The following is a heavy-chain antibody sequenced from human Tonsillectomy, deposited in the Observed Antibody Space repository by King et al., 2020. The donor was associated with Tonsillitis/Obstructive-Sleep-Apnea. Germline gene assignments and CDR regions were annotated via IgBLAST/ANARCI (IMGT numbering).Heavy chain of an antibody. CDR3: ARRGAVGAENWFDP. CDR1: GYSFTNYW. CDR2: FYPGDSHT. J-gene: IGHJ5*02. V-gene: IGHV5-51*01. D-gene: IGHD6-19*01. Sequence: VQLVESGAEVKKPGDSLKISCKGSGYSFTNYWINWVRQMPGKGLEWMGVFYPGDSHTRYSPSFQGQVTISADKSIDTAYLQWSSLKASDTAMYYCARRGAVGAENWFDPWGQGTLVTVAS.